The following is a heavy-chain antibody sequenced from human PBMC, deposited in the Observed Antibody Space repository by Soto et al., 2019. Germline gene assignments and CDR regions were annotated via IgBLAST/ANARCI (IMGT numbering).Heavy chain of an antibody. J-gene: IGHJ4*02. D-gene: IGHD2-15*01. V-gene: IGHV4-4*02. CDR1: SGSISSSNW. CDR3: ARVLECSGGRCSIFFDY. Sequence: QVQLQESGPGLVKPSGTLSLTCAVSSGSISSSNWWSWVRQPPGKGLEWIGEIYHSGSTNYNPSLKRRVTRTVDKTKNKFTLKLTSLTAADTAVYYCARVLECSGGRCSIFFDYWGQGTLVTVSS. CDR2: IYHSGST.